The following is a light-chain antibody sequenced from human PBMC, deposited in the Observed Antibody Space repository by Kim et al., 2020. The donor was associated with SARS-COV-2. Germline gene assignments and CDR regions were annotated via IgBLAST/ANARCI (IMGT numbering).Light chain of an antibody. V-gene: IGKV1-12*01. CDR1: QGISNL. J-gene: IGKJ4*01. Sequence: VLACVGGNVTTTCRTSQGISNLLAWYQDKPANATQLLIYAATTLQSVVPTRFSRSGTGTEFTLTNSSLQPEDFTTYYCQHAATFPVFGGGTKLEI. CDR3: QHAATFPV. CDR2: AAT.